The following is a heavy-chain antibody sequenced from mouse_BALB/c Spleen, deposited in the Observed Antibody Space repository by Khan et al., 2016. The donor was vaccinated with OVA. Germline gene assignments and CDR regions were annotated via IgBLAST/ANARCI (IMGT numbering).Heavy chain of an antibody. Sequence: VQLQQSGAELVKPGASVKLSCTASGFNIKDTHMHWVKQRPEQGLEWIGRIDPANDNSKYEPRFQGKATITADTSSNTAYLHLSSLTFEDTAVYYCAPAGTGDYFDYWGQGTTLTVSS. CDR2: IDPANDNS. CDR3: APAGTGDYFDY. V-gene: IGHV14-3*02. D-gene: IGHD4-1*01. CDR1: GFNIKDTH. J-gene: IGHJ2*01.